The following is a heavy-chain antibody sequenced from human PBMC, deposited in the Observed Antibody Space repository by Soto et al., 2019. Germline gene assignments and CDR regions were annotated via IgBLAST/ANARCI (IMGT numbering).Heavy chain of an antibody. CDR2: IRTTGTST. V-gene: IGHV3-23*01. CDR1: GFTFSNSA. J-gene: IGHJ1*01. Sequence: EVQLLESGGGLVQPGGSLRLSGAASGFTFSNSAMSWVRQAPGKGLEWVSVIRTTGTSTYYADSVKGRFTVSRDNSYNTVFLQMNSLRPDDTAVYYCAKGGDVWGSYHAGFQQWGQGTLVIVSS. CDR3: AKGGDVWGSYHAGFQQ. D-gene: IGHD3-16*02.